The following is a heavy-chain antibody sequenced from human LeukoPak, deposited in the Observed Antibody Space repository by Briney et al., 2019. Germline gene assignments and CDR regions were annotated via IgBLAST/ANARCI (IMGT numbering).Heavy chain of an antibody. CDR1: GFTFSSYG. Sequence: PGGSLRLSCAASGFTFSSYGIHWVRQAPGKGLEWVAVIGKDGAAKHYAESVRGRFTISRDNSKNTLDLQMDSLSAEDTAVYYCAKDREDSAMISGVFDLWGRGTLVTVSS. D-gene: IGHD5-18*01. V-gene: IGHV3-30*18. CDR2: IGKDGAAK. J-gene: IGHJ2*01. CDR3: AKDREDSAMISGVFDL.